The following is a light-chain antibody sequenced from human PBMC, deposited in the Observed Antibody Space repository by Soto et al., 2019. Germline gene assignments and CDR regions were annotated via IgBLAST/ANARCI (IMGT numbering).Light chain of an antibody. CDR2: GAS. CDR3: QQCYTTPWT. V-gene: IGKV1-39*01. CDR1: QDISNY. J-gene: IGKJ1*01. Sequence: IQLTQSPSSLSASVGDRVTITCRASQDISNYLDWYQQKPGKAPKLLIYGASSLQSGVPSRFSGSGYGTDFTLTISSLQPEDFATYYCQQCYTTPWTFGQGTKVDIK.